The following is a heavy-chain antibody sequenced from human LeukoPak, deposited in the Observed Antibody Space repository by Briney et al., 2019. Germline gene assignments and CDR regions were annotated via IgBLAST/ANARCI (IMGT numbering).Heavy chain of an antibody. J-gene: IGHJ4*02. Sequence: GESRKISCKASGYSFTSSWIGWVRQMPGKGLEWMGVIYRDDSDTRYSPSFQGQVTISADKSINTAYLQWSSLKASDTAMYYCARHGEIYNSANYFDFWAQGTLVTVSS. V-gene: IGHV5-51*01. CDR3: ARHGEIYNSANYFDF. CDR2: IYRDDSDT. CDR1: GYSFTSSW. D-gene: IGHD1-1*01.